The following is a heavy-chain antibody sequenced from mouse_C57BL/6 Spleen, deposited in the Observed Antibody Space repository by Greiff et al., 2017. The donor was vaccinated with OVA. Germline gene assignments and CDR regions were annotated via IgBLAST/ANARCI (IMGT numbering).Heavy chain of an antibody. J-gene: IGHJ2*01. V-gene: IGHV1-59*01. Sequence: QVQLQQSGAELVRPGTSVKLSCKASGYTFTSYWMHWVKQRPGQGLEWIGVIDPSDSYTNYNQKFKGKATLTVDTSSSTAYMQLSSLTSEDSAVYYCASSGYGYFDYWGQGTTLTVSS. CDR2: IDPSDSYT. CDR3: ASSGYGYFDY. D-gene: IGHD3-2*02. CDR1: GYTFTSYW.